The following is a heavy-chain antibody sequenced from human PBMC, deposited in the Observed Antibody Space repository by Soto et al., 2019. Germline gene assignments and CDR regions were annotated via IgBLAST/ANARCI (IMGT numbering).Heavy chain of an antibody. J-gene: IGHJ4*02. CDR1: GFTFRSLA. D-gene: IGHD3-10*01. CDR2: ISGSGGST. V-gene: IGHV3-23*01. CDR3: ALGSQFGDLNYFEH. Sequence: GRSLRLSCAASGFTFRSLAMSWVRLAPGKGLEWVSTISGSGGSTYYADSVKGRFTISRDNSRNTLHLRMNSLRAEDTATYFCALGSQFGDLNYFEHWGQGNMVTVSS.